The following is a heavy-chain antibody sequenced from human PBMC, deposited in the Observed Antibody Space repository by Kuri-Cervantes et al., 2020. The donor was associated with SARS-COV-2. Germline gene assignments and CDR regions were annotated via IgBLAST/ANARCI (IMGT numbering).Heavy chain of an antibody. CDR3: ARGIAVADTESFDY. D-gene: IGHD6-19*01. CDR1: GLTFSSYT. CDR2: INSRSTYI. J-gene: IGHJ4*02. V-gene: IGHV3-21*04. Sequence: GGSLKISCAVSGLTFSSYTMNWVRQAPGKGLEWVASINSRSTYIFYADSVKGRFTISRDNARHSLYLQTNSLSTEDTAVYYCARGIAVADTESFDYWGLGTLVTVSS.